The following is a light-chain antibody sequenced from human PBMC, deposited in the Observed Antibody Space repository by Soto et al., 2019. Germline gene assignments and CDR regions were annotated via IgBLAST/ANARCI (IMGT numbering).Light chain of an antibody. CDR2: AAS. Sequence: DIQMTQSPSSLSASVGDRVTITCRASQSISSYLNWFQLKPGKAPKLLIYAASTLQSGVPSRFSGSGSGTDFNLTISSLQPEDFATYYCQQSYSTPYTFGQGTKLEIK. CDR3: QQSYSTPYT. J-gene: IGKJ2*01. V-gene: IGKV1-39*01. CDR1: QSISSY.